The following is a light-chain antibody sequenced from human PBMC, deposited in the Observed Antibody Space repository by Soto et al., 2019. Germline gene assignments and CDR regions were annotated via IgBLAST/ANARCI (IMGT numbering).Light chain of an antibody. CDR2: DTS. Sequence: EVVMRQSPATLSVSTGEVATLSCRASQGIGDTLAWYPHKPCQTPRLLIYDTSTRATGVPTRFSGSRSGAEFTLTITSLQSEDFAVYYCQPYNNWPLTCGRGTKVASK. J-gene: IGKJ4*01. CDR1: QGIGDT. V-gene: IGKV3-15*01. CDR3: QPYNNWPLT.